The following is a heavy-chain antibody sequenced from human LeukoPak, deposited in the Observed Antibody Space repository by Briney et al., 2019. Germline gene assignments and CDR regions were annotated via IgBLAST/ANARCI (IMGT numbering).Heavy chain of an antibody. V-gene: IGHV3-23*01. Sequence: GGSLRLSCTASGFTFGSYAMSWVRQAPGKGLEWVSAISGSGGSTYYADSVKGRFTIPRDNSKNTLYLQMNSLRAEDTAVYYCAKSIVVVPAAIFDYWGQGTLVTVSS. D-gene: IGHD2-2*01. CDR2: ISGSGGST. CDR1: GFTFGSYA. CDR3: AKSIVVVPAAIFDY. J-gene: IGHJ4*02.